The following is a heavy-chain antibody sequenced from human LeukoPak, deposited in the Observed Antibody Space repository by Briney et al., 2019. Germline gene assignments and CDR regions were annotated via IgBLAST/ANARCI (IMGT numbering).Heavy chain of an antibody. V-gene: IGHV3-21*01. CDR1: GFTFSSYS. J-gene: IGHJ4*02. CDR2: ISSSSSYI. D-gene: IGHD3-10*01. Sequence: PGGSLRLSCAASGFTFSSYSMNWVRQAPGKGLGWVSSISSSSSYIYYADSVKGRFTISRDNAKNSLYLQMNSLRAEDTAVYYCARDHIPIGSGSFSRWGQGTLVTVSS. CDR3: ARDHIPIGSGSFSR.